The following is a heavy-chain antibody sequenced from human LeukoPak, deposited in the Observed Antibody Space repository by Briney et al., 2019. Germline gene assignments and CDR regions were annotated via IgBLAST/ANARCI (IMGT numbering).Heavy chain of an antibody. CDR2: INHSGST. CDR3: ARPAFGSYLWGNWFDP. D-gene: IGHD1-26*01. CDR1: GFTFSSYS. V-gene: IGHV4-34*01. J-gene: IGHJ5*02. Sequence: PGGSLRLSCAASGFTFSSYSMNWIRQPPGKGLEWIGEINHSGSTNYNPSLKSRVTISVDTSKNQFSLKLSSVTAADTAVYYCARPAFGSYLWGNWFDPWGQGTLVTVSS.